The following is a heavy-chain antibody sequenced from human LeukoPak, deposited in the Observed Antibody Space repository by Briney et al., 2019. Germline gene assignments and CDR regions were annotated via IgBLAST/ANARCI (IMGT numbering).Heavy chain of an antibody. CDR1: GGSISSSRYY. J-gene: IGHJ3*02. CDR3: ARPSTDYVWGSYRTGAFDI. Sequence: KPSETLSLTCTVSGGSISSSRYYWGWIRQPPGKGLEWIGSIYYSGSTYYNPSLKSRVTISVDTSKNQFSLKLSSVTAADTAVYYCARPSTDYVWGSYRTGAFDIWGQGTMVTVSS. D-gene: IGHD3-16*02. V-gene: IGHV4-39*01. CDR2: IYYSGST.